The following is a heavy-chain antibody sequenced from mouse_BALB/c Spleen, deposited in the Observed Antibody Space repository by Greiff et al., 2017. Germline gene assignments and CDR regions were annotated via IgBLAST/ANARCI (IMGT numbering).Heavy chain of an antibody. CDR2: INSNGGST. J-gene: IGHJ2*01. CDR3: ARDFDY. V-gene: IGHV5-6-3*01. CDR1: GFTFSSYG. Sequence: EVMLVESGGGLVQPGGSLKLSCAASGFTFSSYGMSWVRQTPDKRLELVATINSNGGSTYYPDSVKGRFTISRDNAKNTLYLQMSSLKSEDTAMYYCARDFDYGGQGTTLTVSS.